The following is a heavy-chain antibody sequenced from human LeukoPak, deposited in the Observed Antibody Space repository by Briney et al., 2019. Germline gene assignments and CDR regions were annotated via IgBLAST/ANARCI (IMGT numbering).Heavy chain of an antibody. CDR2: IYHSGST. CDR3: ARDGDFYYFDY. J-gene: IGHJ4*02. Sequence: SETLSLTCTVSGYSISSGNYWGWIRQPLGKGPEWIGSIYHSGSTYYNPSLKSRVSISVDTSKSQFSLRLSSVTAADTAVYYCARDGDFYYFDYWGQGTLVTVSS. V-gene: IGHV4-38-2*02. CDR1: GYSISSGNY.